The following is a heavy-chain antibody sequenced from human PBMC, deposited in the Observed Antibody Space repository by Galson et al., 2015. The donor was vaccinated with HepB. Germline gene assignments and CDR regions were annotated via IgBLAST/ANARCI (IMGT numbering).Heavy chain of an antibody. CDR3: AGGYYYDSRID. Sequence: SLRLSCAASGFNFSDYYMTWIRQAPGKGLEWVSYINSRGTTIDYADSVKGRFAISRDNARNSVYLQMRSLRADDTAVYYCAGGYYYDSRIDWGQGTLVTVSS. CDR1: GFNFSDYY. V-gene: IGHV3-11*01. J-gene: IGHJ4*02. CDR2: INSRGTTI. D-gene: IGHD3-22*01.